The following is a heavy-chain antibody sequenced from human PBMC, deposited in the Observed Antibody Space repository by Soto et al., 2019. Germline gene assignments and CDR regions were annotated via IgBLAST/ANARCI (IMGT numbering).Heavy chain of an antibody. V-gene: IGHV3-23*01. J-gene: IGHJ3*02. CDR1: GFTFSIYA. CDR3: AKNPVALVIKLPAFDI. D-gene: IGHD3-9*01. Sequence: GGSLRLSCAASGFTFSIYAMSWVRQAPGKGLEWVAAISVSGGSTFYADSVKGRFTISRDYSKNTLFLQMNSLRAEDTAVYYCAKNPVALVIKLPAFDIWGQGTMVTVSS. CDR2: ISVSGGST.